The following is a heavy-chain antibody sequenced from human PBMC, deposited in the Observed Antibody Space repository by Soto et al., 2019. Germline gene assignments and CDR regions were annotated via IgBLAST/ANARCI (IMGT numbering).Heavy chain of an antibody. V-gene: IGHV3-33*01. CDR3: AREGEEYGAYDSFDP. D-gene: IGHD4-17*01. CDR2: IWYDGSNR. Sequence: QVQLVESGGGVVQPGWSLRLSCAASGFTFSSYGMHWVRQAPGKGLEWVAVIWYDGSNRYYADSVKGRVNISRDNSKNAVYLQMNSLSGEDAAVYYCAREGEEYGAYDSFDPWGQGTLVTVSS. CDR1: GFTFSSYG. J-gene: IGHJ5*02.